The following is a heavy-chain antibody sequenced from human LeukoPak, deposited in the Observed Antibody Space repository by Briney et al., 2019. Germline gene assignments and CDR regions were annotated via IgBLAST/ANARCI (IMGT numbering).Heavy chain of an antibody. D-gene: IGHD6-19*01. V-gene: IGHV4-61*09. CDR3: ARVLFGGWYSWVY. Sequence: SETLSLTCSVSGGSISSGSYCWSWIRQPAGKELEWIGHIHTSGNTNYNPSLKSRVTISVDTSKNQFSLKLSSVTAADTAVYYCARVLFGGWYSWVYWGQGTLVTVSS. J-gene: IGHJ4*02. CDR1: GGSISSGSYC. CDR2: IHTSGNT.